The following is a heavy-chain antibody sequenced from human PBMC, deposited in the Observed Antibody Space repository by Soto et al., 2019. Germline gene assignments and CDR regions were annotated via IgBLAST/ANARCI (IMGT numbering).Heavy chain of an antibody. Sequence: SETLSLTCTVSGGSISSYYWSWIRQPPGKGLEWIGYIYYSGSTNYNPSLKSRVTISVDTSKNQFSLKLSSVTAADTAVYYCARGPDFWSGNWFDPWGQGTLVTSPQ. CDR1: GGSISSYY. CDR3: ARGPDFWSGNWFDP. CDR2: IYYSGST. J-gene: IGHJ5*02. D-gene: IGHD3-3*01. V-gene: IGHV4-59*01.